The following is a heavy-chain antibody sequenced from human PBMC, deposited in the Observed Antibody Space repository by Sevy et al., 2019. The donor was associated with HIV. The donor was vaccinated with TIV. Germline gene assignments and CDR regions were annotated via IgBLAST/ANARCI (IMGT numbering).Heavy chain of an antibody. V-gene: IGHV1-46*01. Sequence: ASVKVSCKASGYTFTKYYIHWVRQAPGQGLEWMGIINPTNGDALYAQKFQGRDTMTRDTSTTTVSMELRSLRSDDTAVYYCARDGGSGYSYFDYWGQGTLVTVSS. CDR3: ARDGGSGYSYFDY. J-gene: IGHJ4*02. CDR1: GYTFTKYY. CDR2: INPTNGDA. D-gene: IGHD3-22*01.